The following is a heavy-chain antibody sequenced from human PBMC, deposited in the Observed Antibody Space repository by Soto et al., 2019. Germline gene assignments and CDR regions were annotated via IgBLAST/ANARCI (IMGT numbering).Heavy chain of an antibody. CDR2: IYWDDDK. CDR1: GFSLSTSGVG. CDR3: AHVVTRLWYFDL. Sequence: QITLKESGPTLVKPTQTLTLTCTFSGFSLSTSGVGVGWIRQPPGKALEWLALIYWDDDKRYSPSLKSRLTITKDTSKNQLVLTMTNMYPVDTATYYCAHVVTRLWYFDLWGRGTLVTVSS. V-gene: IGHV2-5*02. D-gene: IGHD2-21*02. J-gene: IGHJ2*01.